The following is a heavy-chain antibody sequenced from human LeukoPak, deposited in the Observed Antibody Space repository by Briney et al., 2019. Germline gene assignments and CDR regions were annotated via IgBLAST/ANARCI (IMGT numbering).Heavy chain of an antibody. J-gene: IGHJ6*03. CDR3: ASGYSSGWGYYYYYMDV. D-gene: IGHD6-19*01. CDR1: GGSISSGSYY. CDR2: IHTSGST. V-gene: IGHV4-61*02. Sequence: SQTLSLTCTVSGGSISSGSYYWSWIRQPAGKGLEWIGRIHTSGSTNYNPSLKSRVTISVDTSKNQFSLKLSSVTAADTAVYYCASGYSSGWGYYYYYMDVWGKGTTVTVSS.